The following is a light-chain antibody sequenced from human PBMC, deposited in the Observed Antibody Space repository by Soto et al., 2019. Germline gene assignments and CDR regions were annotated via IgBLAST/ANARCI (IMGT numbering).Light chain of an antibody. CDR3: QQSRNWPRVFT. V-gene: IGKV3-11*01. CDR1: QSVSSY. J-gene: IGKJ3*01. CDR2: DAS. Sequence: EIVLTQSPATLSLSPGERATLSCRASQSVSSYLAWYQQKPGQAPRLLIYDASNRATGIPARFSGSGSGTDFTLTISSLEPEDFAVYYCQQSRNWPRVFTFGPGTKVDIK.